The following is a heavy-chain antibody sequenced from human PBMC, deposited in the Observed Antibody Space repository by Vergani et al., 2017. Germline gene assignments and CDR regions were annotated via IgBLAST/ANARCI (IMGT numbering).Heavy chain of an antibody. Sequence: EVQLLESGGGLVQPGGSLRLSCAASGFTFSSYAMSWVRQAPGKGLEWVSYISSSSSYTNYADSVKGRFTISRDNAKNSLYLQMNSLRAEDTAVYYCARARGSSSWIDYWGQGTLVTVSS. J-gene: IGHJ4*02. CDR1: GFTFSSYA. CDR2: ISSSSSYT. V-gene: IGHV3-48*04. D-gene: IGHD6-13*01. CDR3: ARARGSSSWIDY.